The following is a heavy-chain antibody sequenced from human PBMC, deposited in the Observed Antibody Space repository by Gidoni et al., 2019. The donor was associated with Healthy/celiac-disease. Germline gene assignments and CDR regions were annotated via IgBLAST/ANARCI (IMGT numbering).Heavy chain of an antibody. CDR2: ISYDGSNK. D-gene: IGHD6-13*01. CDR3: ARLAAAGLVGDDAFDI. J-gene: IGHJ3*02. V-gene: IGHV3-30-3*01. CDR1: GFTFSSYA. Sequence: GGVVQPGRSLRLSCAAPGFTFSSYAMHWVRQAPGKGLEWVAVISYDGSNKYYADSVKGRFTISRDNSKNTLYLQMNSLRAEDTAVYYCARLAAAGLVGDDAFDIWGQGTMVTVSS.